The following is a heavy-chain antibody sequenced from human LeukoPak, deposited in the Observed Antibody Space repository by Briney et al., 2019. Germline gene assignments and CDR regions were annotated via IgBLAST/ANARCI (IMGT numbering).Heavy chain of an antibody. CDR2: FYNSGST. V-gene: IGHV4-59*01. CDR3: ARLAYGKRLPYGMDV. CDR1: GGSISSYC. J-gene: IGHJ6*02. D-gene: IGHD4-17*01. Sequence: SETLSLTCTVSGGSISSYCWSWIRQPPGKGLGWIGYFYNSGSTSYNPSLKSRVTISADTSKSQFSLKLSSVTAADTAVYYCARLAYGKRLPYGMDVWGQGTTVTVSS.